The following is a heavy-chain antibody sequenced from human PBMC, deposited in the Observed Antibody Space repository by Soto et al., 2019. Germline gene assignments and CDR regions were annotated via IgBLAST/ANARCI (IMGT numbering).Heavy chain of an antibody. V-gene: IGHV1-18*04. CDR1: GYTFTNYG. CDR2: ISAYSGNT. Sequence: ASVKVSCKASGYTFTNYGISWVRQAPGQGLEWMGWISAYSGNTNYAQKLQGRVTMTRDTSTSTAYMELRSLRSDDTAVYYCARGGGDYSSSRFSLYYFDNWGLGTLVTVSS. CDR3: ARGGGDYSSSRFSLYYFDN. J-gene: IGHJ4*02. D-gene: IGHD6-13*01.